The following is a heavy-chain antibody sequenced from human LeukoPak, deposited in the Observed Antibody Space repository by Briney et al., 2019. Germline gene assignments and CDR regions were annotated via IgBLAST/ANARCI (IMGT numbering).Heavy chain of an antibody. J-gene: IGHJ5*02. CDR1: GGSISGHY. D-gene: IGHD3-16*01. Sequence: SETLSLTCTVSGGSISGHYWSWIRQPPGKRLEWTGYLHYTGSTNYNPSLNSRITMSVDTPNNQFSLRLTSVTAADTAVYYCARLHALGAEEFDPWGQGALVTVSS. CDR2: LHYTGST. V-gene: IGHV4-59*11. CDR3: ARLHALGAEEFDP.